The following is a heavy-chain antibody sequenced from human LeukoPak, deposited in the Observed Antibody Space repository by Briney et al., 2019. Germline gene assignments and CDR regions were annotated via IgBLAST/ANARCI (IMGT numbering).Heavy chain of an antibody. CDR1: GVTFSSYG. Sequence: PGGSLRLSCAASGVTFSSYGMHWVRQAPGKGLEWVAVIPYDGSNEYYTDSVRGRFTISRDKSKNTLYMQMNSLRAEDTAVYYCARSDGDYALDYWGQGTLVTVSS. J-gene: IGHJ4*02. D-gene: IGHD4-17*01. V-gene: IGHV3-30*03. CDR2: IPYDGSNE. CDR3: ARSDGDYALDY.